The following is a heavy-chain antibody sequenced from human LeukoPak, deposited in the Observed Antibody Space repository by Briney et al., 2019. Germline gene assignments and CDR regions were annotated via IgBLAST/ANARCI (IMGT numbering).Heavy chain of an antibody. CDR2: INHSGST. V-gene: IGHV4-34*01. Sequence: SETLSLTCAVYGGSFSGYYWSWLRQPPGKGLEWIGEINHSGSTNYNPSLKSRVTILVDTSKAQFSLKLSSVTAADTAVYYCARPNTLNTAYYYMDVWGKGTTVTVSS. J-gene: IGHJ6*03. CDR3: ARPNTLNTAYYYMDV. D-gene: IGHD2-21*02. CDR1: GGSFSGYY.